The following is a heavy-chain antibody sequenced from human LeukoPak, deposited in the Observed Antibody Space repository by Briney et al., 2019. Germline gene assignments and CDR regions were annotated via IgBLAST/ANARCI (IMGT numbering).Heavy chain of an antibody. CDR3: ARDFYCSNDACSFAY. Sequence: SQTLSLTCAISGDSVSTNSAAWNWIRQSPSRGLEWLGRTYYRSTWYNDYAVSVRSRITINPDTSKNQFSLQLNSVTPEDTAVYYCARDFYCSNDACSFAYWGQGTLVTVSS. J-gene: IGHJ4*02. CDR1: GDSVSTNSAA. D-gene: IGHD2-8*01. CDR2: TYYRSTWYN. V-gene: IGHV6-1*01.